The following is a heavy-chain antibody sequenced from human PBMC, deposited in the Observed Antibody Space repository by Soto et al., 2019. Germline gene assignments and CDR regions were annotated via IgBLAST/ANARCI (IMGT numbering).Heavy chain of an antibody. CDR2: ISWNSGSI. CDR1: GFTFDDYA. J-gene: IGHJ6*02. Sequence: EVQLVESGGGLVQPGRSLRLSCAASGFTFDDYAMHWVRQAPGKGLEWVSGISWNSGSIGYADSVKGRFTISRDNAKNSLYLQMNSLGAEDTALYYCAKENIVATIGGGEYYYGMDVWGQGTTVTVSS. V-gene: IGHV3-9*01. D-gene: IGHD5-12*01. CDR3: AKENIVATIGGGEYYYGMDV.